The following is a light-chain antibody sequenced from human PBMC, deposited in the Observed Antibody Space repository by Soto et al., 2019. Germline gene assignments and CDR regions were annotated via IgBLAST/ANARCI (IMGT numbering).Light chain of an antibody. CDR3: QQSFRTLVT. J-gene: IGKJ5*01. CDR1: QSISTY. V-gene: IGKV1-39*01. CDR2: AAS. Sequence: DIQMTQSPSSLSASVGDRVTITCRASQSISTYLNWYQQKPGKAPKLLIYAASSFQSGVPSRFSGSGSGTDFTLPIDNLQPDDFAIYFCQQSFRTLVTSGQGTRLEIK.